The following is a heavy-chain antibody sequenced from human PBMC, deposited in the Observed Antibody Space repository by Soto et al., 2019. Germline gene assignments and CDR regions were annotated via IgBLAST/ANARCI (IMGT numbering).Heavy chain of an antibody. CDR2: INPNSGGT. Sequence: ASVKVSCKASGYTFTGYYMHWVRQAPGQGLEWMGWINPNSGGTNYAQKFQGWVTMTRDTSISTAYMDLSRLRSDDTAVYYCATTVTTGAFDIWGQGTMVTVSS. J-gene: IGHJ3*02. CDR1: GYTFTGYY. D-gene: IGHD4-17*01. V-gene: IGHV1-2*04. CDR3: ATTVTTGAFDI.